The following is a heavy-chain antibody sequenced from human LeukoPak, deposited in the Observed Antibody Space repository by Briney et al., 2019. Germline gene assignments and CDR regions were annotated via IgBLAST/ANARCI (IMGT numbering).Heavy chain of an antibody. CDR1: EYKFSDHY. D-gene: IGHD4/OR15-4a*01. V-gene: IGHV1-2*02. J-gene: IGHJ4*02. CDR3: ARDRGSAKLGASYFFDS. CDR2: INPNSGDT. Sequence: GASVKVSCKASEYKFSDHYIHWLRQAHGQGPEWMGWINPNSGDTHFAQKFQVGVTLTRDTSISTAYMELSSLKSDDTAPYYCARDRGSAKLGASYFFDSWGQGTLVTVSS.